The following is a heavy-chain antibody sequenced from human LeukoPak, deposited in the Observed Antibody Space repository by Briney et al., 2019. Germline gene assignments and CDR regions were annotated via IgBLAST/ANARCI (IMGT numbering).Heavy chain of an antibody. CDR1: GFSFRSYS. CDR2: ITSTSTDL. J-gene: IGHJ4*02. Sequence: GGSLRLSCAAAGFSFRSYSMNWVRQPPGKGLEWVSFITSTSTDLFYADSVKGRFTVSRDNARNSLYLQMNNLRAEDTAVYYCARAAGHYFDYWGQGSLVTVSS. CDR3: ARAAGHYFDY. V-gene: IGHV3-21*01.